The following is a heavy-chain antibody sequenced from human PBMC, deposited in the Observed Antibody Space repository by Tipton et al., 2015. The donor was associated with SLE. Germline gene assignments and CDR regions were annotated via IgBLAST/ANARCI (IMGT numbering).Heavy chain of an antibody. CDR3: ARVRYCNSASCSEYVDN. Sequence: LRLSCGVYGGFLRGFYWSWFRQPPGKGPEWIGEINHSGDTRYNPSLYSRLALSVDTSKNQFSLRLSSVTAADTAVYYCARVRYCNSASCSEYVDNWGQGTQVTVSS. CDR2: INHSGDT. CDR1: GGFLRGFY. J-gene: IGHJ4*02. D-gene: IGHD2/OR15-2a*01. V-gene: IGHV4-34*09.